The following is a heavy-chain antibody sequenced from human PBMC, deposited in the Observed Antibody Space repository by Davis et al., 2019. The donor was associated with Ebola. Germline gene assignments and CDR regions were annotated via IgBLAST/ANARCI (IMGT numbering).Heavy chain of an antibody. V-gene: IGHV4-59*08. Sequence: PSETLSLTCTVSGGSISSYYWSWIRQPPGKGLEWIGYIYYSGSTNYNPSLKSRVTISVDTSKNQFSLKLSSVTAADTAVYYCAVSRGGEGYYYYYGMDVWGQGTTVTVSS. D-gene: IGHD2-21*01. CDR3: AVSRGGEGYYYYYGMDV. CDR1: GGSISSYY. J-gene: IGHJ6*02. CDR2: IYYSGST.